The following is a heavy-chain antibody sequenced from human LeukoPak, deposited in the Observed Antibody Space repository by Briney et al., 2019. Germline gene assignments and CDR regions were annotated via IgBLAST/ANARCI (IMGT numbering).Heavy chain of an antibody. Sequence: GASVKVSCKASGYTFSGYYMHWVRQAPGQGLEWMGWINPNSGGTKYAQKFQGRVTMTRDTSISTAYMELSRLRSDDTAVYYCARVAFSGSGATSSFDYWGQGTLVTVSS. CDR2: INPNSGGT. V-gene: IGHV1-2*02. D-gene: IGHD1-26*01. J-gene: IGHJ4*02. CDR3: ARVAFSGSGATSSFDY. CDR1: GYTFSGYY.